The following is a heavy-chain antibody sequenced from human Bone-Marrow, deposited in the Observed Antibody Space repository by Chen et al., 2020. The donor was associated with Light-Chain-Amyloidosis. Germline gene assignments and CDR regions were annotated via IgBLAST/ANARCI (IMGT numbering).Heavy chain of an antibody. D-gene: IGHD3-9*01. J-gene: IGHJ3*02. CDR3: AKDISYDEILPGYPADAFDI. CDR2: MSGSGGSR. CDR1: GFAFSSYA. V-gene: IGHV3-23*04. Sequence: EVQLVESGGGLLQRGGSLRLSCAASGFAFSSYAMSWVRQAPGKGLEWVSTMSGSGGSRYYGASVKGRLTISRDNSKNALFLQMNSLRAEDTAVYYCAKDISYDEILPGYPADAFDIWGQGTMVTVSS.